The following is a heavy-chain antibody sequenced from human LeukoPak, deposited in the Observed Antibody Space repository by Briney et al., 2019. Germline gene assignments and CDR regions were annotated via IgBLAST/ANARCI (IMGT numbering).Heavy chain of an antibody. V-gene: IGHV3-30*03. CDR2: ISYDGFNP. D-gene: IGHD3-22*01. J-gene: IGHJ3*02. CDR3: ARDGFSSGYPYDAFDI. CDR1: GFTFSSYG. Sequence: GGSLRLSCAASGFTFSSYGMHWVRQAPGKGLEWVAVISYDGFNPYYADSVKGRFTISRDNSKNTLWLQMNSLRAGDTAVYYCARDGFSSGYPYDAFDIWGRGTMVTVSS.